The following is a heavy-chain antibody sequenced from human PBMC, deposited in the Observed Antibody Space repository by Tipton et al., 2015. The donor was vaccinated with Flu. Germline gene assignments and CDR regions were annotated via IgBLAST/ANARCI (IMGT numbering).Heavy chain of an antibody. V-gene: IGHV6-1*01. CDR1: GDSVSSNSVA. CDR3: ARERSTDTFDI. J-gene: IGHJ3*02. CDR2: TYYRSKWYN. Sequence: GLVKPSQTLSVTCAISGDSVSSNSVAWNWIRQPPSRGLEWLGRTYYRSKWYNDYAVFVKSRITFNPDTSKNQFSLQMNSVTPEDTAVYYCARERSTDTFDIWGQGTMVTVSS.